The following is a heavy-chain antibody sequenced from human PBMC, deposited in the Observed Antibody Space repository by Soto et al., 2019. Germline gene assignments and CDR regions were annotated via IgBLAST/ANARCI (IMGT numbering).Heavy chain of an antibody. CDR1: GFTFSSYA. V-gene: IGHV3-23*01. CDR2: ISGSGGST. J-gene: IGHJ6*02. Sequence: PGESLKISCAASGFTFSSYAMSWVRQAPGKGLEWVSAISGSGGSTYYADSVKGRFTISRDNSKNTLYLQMNSLRAEDTAVYYCAKARPLDLGYYYYGMDVWGQGTTVTVSS. CDR3: AKARPLDLGYYYYGMDV. D-gene: IGHD3-9*01.